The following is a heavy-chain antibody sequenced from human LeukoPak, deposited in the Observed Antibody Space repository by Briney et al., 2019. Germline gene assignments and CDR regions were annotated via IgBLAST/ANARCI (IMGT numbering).Heavy chain of an antibody. CDR3: ARGPPFYDSSGYYLSYFYFDY. CDR1: GGSFSGYY. J-gene: IGHJ4*02. D-gene: IGHD3-22*01. Sequence: SETLSLTCAVSGGSFSGYYWTWIRQPPGKGLEWIGEINHSGSANYNPSLKSRVTISVDTSKNQFSLKLSSVTAADTAVYYCARGPPFYDSSGYYLSYFYFDYWGQGTLVTVSS. V-gene: IGHV4-34*01. CDR2: INHSGSA.